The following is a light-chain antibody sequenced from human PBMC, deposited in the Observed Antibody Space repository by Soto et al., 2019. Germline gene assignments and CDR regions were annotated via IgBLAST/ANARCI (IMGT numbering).Light chain of an antibody. J-gene: IGLJ3*02. CDR3: CSYAVSSTWV. Sequence: QSALTQPASVSGSPGQSITISCTGTSSDVGNYNLVSWYQQHPGKAPKLMIYEFSKRPSGVSNRFSGSKSGNTATLTISGLQAEDEAVYYCCSYAVSSTWVFGGGTQLTVL. CDR2: EFS. V-gene: IGLV2-23*02. CDR1: SSDVGNYNL.